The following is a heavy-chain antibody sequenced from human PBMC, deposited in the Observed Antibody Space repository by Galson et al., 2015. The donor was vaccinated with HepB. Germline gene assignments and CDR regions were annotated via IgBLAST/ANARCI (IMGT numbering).Heavy chain of an antibody. CDR1: GGSISSGGYS. V-gene: IGHV4-30-4*07. CDR2: IYYSGST. J-gene: IGHJ2*01. Sequence: TLSLTCAVSGGSISSGGYSWSWIRQPPGKGLEWIGYIYYSGSTYYNPSLKSRVTISVDTSKNQFSLKLSSVTAADTAVYYCARDLVGSGSYSHWYFDLWGRGTLVTVSS. D-gene: IGHD3-10*01. CDR3: ARDLVGSGSYSHWYFDL.